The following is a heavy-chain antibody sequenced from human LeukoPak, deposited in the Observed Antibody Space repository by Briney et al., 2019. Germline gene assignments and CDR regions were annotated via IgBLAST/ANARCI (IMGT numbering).Heavy chain of an antibody. V-gene: IGHV3-9*01. CDR1: GFTFDDYA. Sequence: PGGSLRLSCAASGFTFDDYAMHWVRQAPGKGLEWVSGISWNSGSIGYADSVKGRFTISRDNAKNSLYLQMNSLRAEDTALYYCAKDISAWDAFDIWGQGTMVTVSP. J-gene: IGHJ3*02. CDR3: AKDISAWDAFDI. CDR2: ISWNSGSI.